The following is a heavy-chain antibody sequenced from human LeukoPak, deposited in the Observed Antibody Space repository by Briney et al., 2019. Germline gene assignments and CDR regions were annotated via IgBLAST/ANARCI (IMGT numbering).Heavy chain of an antibody. CDR1: GFTFSDYG. Sequence: GSLRLSCVASGFTFSDYGMHWVRQAPDKGLEWVALIPYDGSNTYYADSVKGRFSISRDNSKNTLCLQMNSLRTDDTAVYYCAKGGRSSWHNDYWGQGTLVTVSS. CDR3: AKGGRSSWHNDY. D-gene: IGHD6-13*01. J-gene: IGHJ4*02. V-gene: IGHV3-30*18. CDR2: IPYDGSNT.